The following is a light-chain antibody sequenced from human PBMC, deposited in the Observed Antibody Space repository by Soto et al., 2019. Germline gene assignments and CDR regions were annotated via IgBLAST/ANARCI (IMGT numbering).Light chain of an antibody. Sequence: QPVLTQPASVSGSPGQSITISCTGTSSDVGGYDYVSWYQQHPGKAPKLIIYEVSNRPSGVSDRFSASKSGNTASLTISGLQAEDEAEYYCSSYTTSSTLIFGGGTKLTVL. CDR2: EVS. J-gene: IGLJ2*01. V-gene: IGLV2-14*01. CDR1: SSDVGGYDY. CDR3: SSYTTSSTLI.